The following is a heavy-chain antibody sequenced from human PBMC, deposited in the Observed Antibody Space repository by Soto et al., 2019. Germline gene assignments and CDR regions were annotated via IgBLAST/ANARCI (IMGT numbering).Heavy chain of an antibody. CDR1: CGSFSNDY. Sequence: SETLSLTCFISCGSFSNDYWTWIRQSPGKGLEWIGYIFHSGITDYNPSVKSRVTISIDKSRNLFSLNLTSVTAADTAVYYCARDRYFYDSRGYYRTLDSWGQGTLVTVSS. CDR2: IFHSGIT. CDR3: ARDRYFYDSRGYYRTLDS. V-gene: IGHV4-59*01. J-gene: IGHJ5*01. D-gene: IGHD3-22*01.